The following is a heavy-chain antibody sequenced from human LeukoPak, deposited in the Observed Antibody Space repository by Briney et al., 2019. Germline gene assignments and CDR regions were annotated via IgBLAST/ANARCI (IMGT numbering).Heavy chain of an antibody. V-gene: IGHV4-34*01. CDR2: INHSGST. CDR3: AKEGYSS. Sequence: PSETLSLTCAVYGGSFSGYYWSWIRQPPGKGLEWIGEINHSGSTNYNPSLKSRVTISVDTSKNQFSLKMSSVTAADTAVYYCAKEGYSSWGQGTLVTVSS. CDR1: GGSFSGYY. J-gene: IGHJ4*02. D-gene: IGHD6-13*01.